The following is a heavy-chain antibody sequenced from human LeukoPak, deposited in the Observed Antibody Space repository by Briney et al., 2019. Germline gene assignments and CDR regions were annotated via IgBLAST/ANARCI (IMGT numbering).Heavy chain of an antibody. CDR2: ISGSGGST. V-gene: IGHV3-23*01. CDR1: GFTFSSYA. CDR3: AKTRRLLWFGELFGAFDV. Sequence: GGSLRLSCAASGFTFSSYAMSWVRQAPGKGLEWVSAISGSGGSTYYADSVKGRFTISGDNSKNTLYLQMNSLIAEDTAVYYCAKTRRLLWFGELFGAFDVWGQGTMVTVSS. D-gene: IGHD3-10*01. J-gene: IGHJ3*01.